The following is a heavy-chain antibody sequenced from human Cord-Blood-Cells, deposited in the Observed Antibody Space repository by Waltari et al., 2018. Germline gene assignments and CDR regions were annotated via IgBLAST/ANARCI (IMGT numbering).Heavy chain of an antibody. CDR2: IYSGVST. CDR1: GLTVSSNY. CDR3: ARGAARRYFDL. V-gene: IGHV3-66*01. Sequence: EVQLVESGGGLVQPGGSLRLSCAASGLTVSSNYMSWVRQAPGKGLEWVSVIYSGVSTYYSDSVKGRFTNSRDNSKNTRYRQMNSLRAEDTAVYYCARGAARRYFDLWGRGTLVTVSS. D-gene: IGHD6-6*01. J-gene: IGHJ2*01.